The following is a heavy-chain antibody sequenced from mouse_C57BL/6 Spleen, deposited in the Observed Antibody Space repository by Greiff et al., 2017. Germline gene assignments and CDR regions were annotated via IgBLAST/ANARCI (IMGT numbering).Heavy chain of an antibody. CDR3: AGGSPLYAMDY. V-gene: IGHV1-69*01. CDR2: IDPSDSYT. Sequence: QVQLQQPGAELVMPGASVKLSCKASGYTFTSYWMHWVKQRPGQGLEWIGEIDPSDSYTNYNQKFKGKSTLTVDKSSSTAYMQLSSLTSEDSAVYYCAGGSPLYAMDYWGQGTSVTVSS. CDR1: GYTFTSYW. D-gene: IGHD1-1*01. J-gene: IGHJ4*01.